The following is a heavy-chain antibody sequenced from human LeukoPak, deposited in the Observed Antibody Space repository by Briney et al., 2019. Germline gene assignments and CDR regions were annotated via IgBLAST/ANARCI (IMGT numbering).Heavy chain of an antibody. V-gene: IGHV1-69*01. Sequence: SVKVSCKASGGTFSSYAISWVRQAPGQGLEWMGGIIPIFGTANYAQKFQGRVTITADESTSTAYMELSSLRSEDTAVYYCARAIVVVMPPTRYYFDYWGQGTLVTVSS. CDR2: IIPIFGTA. J-gene: IGHJ4*02. CDR1: GGTFSSYA. D-gene: IGHD3-22*01. CDR3: ARAIVVVMPPTRYYFDY.